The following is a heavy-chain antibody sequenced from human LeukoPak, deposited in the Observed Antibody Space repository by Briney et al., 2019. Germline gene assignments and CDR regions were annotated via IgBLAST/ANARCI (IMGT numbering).Heavy chain of an antibody. Sequence: SETLSLTCAVYGGSFSGYYWSWIRQPPGKGLEWIREINHSGSTNYNPSLKSRVTISVDTSKNQFSLKLSSVTAADTAVYYCARAYDFWSGYPGYWGQGTLVTVSS. CDR1: GGSFSGYY. J-gene: IGHJ4*02. CDR2: INHSGST. CDR3: ARAYDFWSGYPGY. D-gene: IGHD3-3*01. V-gene: IGHV4-34*01.